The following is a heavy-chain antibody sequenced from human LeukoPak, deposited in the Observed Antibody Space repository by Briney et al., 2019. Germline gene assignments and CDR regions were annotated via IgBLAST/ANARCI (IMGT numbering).Heavy chain of an antibody. Sequence: ASVKISCKVSGYTFTDYYMHWVQQAPGKGLEWMGLVDPEYGETIYAEKFQGRVTITADTSTDTAYMELSSLRSEDTAVYYCATASYCGGDCYWPDAFDIWGQGTMVTVSS. CDR3: ATASYCGGDCYWPDAFDI. D-gene: IGHD2-21*01. CDR2: VDPEYGET. J-gene: IGHJ3*02. V-gene: IGHV1-69-2*01. CDR1: GYTFTDYY.